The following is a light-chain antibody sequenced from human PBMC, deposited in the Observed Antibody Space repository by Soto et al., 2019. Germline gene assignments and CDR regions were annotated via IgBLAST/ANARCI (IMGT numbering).Light chain of an antibody. J-gene: IGLJ1*01. CDR1: SSDVGAYNY. CDR3: SSHTSATTHV. CDR2: DVS. V-gene: IGLV2-14*01. Sequence: QSALTQPVSVSGSPGQSITLSCTGTSSDVGAYNYDSWYQQYPGEAPKVIIYDVSHRPAGVSNRFSASKPGNTASLTISGLQTQDEADYYCSSHTSATTHVFGTSTKLTVL.